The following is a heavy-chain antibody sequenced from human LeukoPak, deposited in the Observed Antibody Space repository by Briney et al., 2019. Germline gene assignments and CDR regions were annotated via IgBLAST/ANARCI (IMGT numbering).Heavy chain of an antibody. Sequence: ASVKVSCKASGYTFTSYGISWVRQAPGQGLEWMGWISAYNGNTNYAQKLQGRVTMTTDTSTSTAYMELRSLRSDDTAAYYCAKYDSSFYYYYGMDVWGQGTTVTVSS. J-gene: IGHJ6*02. CDR3: AKYDSSFYYYYGMDV. D-gene: IGHD3-22*01. V-gene: IGHV1-18*01. CDR2: ISAYNGNT. CDR1: GYTFTSYG.